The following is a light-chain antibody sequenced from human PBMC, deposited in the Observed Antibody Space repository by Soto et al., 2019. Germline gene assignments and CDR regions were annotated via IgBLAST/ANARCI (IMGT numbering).Light chain of an antibody. CDR2: LNSDGSH. V-gene: IGLV4-69*01. J-gene: IGLJ2*01. Sequence: QLVLTQSPSASAPLGASVKLTCTLSSGHNTYTIAWHQQQPEKGPRYLMKLNSDGSHNKGDGIPDRFSGSSSGAARYLIISSLQSEDEADYYCQTWGTGIHVLFGGGTKLTVL. CDR3: QTWGTGIHVL. CDR1: SGHNTYT.